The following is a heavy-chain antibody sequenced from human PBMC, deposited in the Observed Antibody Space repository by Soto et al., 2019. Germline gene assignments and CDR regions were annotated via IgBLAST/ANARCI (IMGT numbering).Heavy chain of an antibody. D-gene: IGHD2-2*01. CDR1: GFTFSNYA. V-gene: IGHV3-23*01. CDR2: LSGSGGST. Sequence: EVQLLESGGGLVQPGGSLRLSCAASGFTFSNYAMSWVRQAPGKGLEWVSALSGSGGSTYYADSVKGRFTISRDNSKNTLYLQWNSLRAEDTAVYCCAKDTVPVATPWFDPWGQGTLVTVSS. J-gene: IGHJ5*02. CDR3: AKDTVPVATPWFDP.